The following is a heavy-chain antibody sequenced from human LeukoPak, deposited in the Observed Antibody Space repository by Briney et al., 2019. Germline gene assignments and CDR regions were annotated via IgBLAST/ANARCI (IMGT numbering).Heavy chain of an antibody. CDR3: ARVWGYYYDSSGYPDY. CDR1: GFTFSSYW. D-gene: IGHD3-22*01. CDR2: IKQDGSEK. J-gene: IGHJ4*02. Sequence: GGSLRLSCVASGFTFSSYWMSWVRQAPGKGLEWVANIKQDGSEKYYVDSVKGRFTISRDNAKNSLYLQMNSLRAEDTAVYYCARVWGYYYDSSGYPDYWGQGTLVAVSS. V-gene: IGHV3-7*01.